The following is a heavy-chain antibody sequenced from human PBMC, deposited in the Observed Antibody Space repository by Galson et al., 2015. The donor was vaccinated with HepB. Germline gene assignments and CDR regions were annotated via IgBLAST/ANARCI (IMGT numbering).Heavy chain of an antibody. J-gene: IGHJ4*02. Sequence: SLRLSCAASGFTFSSYAMSWVRQAPGKGLEWVSAISGSGSSTYYADSVKGRFTISRDNSKNTLYLQMNRLRAEDPAVYYCAKMGLGSDRFNYDWGPRTLVPASP. CDR3: AKMGLGSDRFNYD. D-gene: IGHD5-24*01. CDR2: ISGSGSST. V-gene: IGHV3-23*01. CDR1: GFTFSSYA.